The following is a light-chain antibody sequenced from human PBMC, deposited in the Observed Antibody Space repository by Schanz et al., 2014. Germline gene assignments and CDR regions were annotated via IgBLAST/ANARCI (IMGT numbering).Light chain of an antibody. CDR3: QQYGSSPYT. V-gene: IGKV3-15*01. Sequence: EIVMTQSPATLSVSPGERATLSCRASQSVSSNLAWYQQKPGQAPRLLIYDASTRATGISARFSGSGFGTEFTLTISRLEPEDFAVYYCQQYGSSPYTFGQGTKLEIK. J-gene: IGKJ2*01. CDR2: DAS. CDR1: QSVSSN.